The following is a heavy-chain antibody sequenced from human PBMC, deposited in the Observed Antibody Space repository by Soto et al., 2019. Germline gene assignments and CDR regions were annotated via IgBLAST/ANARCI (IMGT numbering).Heavy chain of an antibody. J-gene: IGHJ3*01. CDR1: GFTFSNYW. D-gene: IGHD5-18*01. CDR3: AIGIPGYYGSDV. V-gene: IGHV3-74*01. CDR2: IKGDASNT. Sequence: EVQLVESGGGLFQPGGSLRLSCEASGFTFSNYWMHWVRQVPGKGLVWVSRIKGDASNTNYADFVKGRFTISRDNAKNTVYLQMNSLTAQDTAVYYSAIGIPGYYGSDVWGQGTMVTVSS.